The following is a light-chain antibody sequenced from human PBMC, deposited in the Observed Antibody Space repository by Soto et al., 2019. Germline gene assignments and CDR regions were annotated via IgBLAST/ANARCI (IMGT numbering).Light chain of an antibody. CDR2: GAS. CDR3: QQSGT. V-gene: IGKV3-20*01. CDR1: QSVSSSY. Sequence: EIVVSQSPGTLSLSTGERATLSCRASQSVSSSYLAWYQQKPGQAPRLLIYGASSRATGIPDRFSGSGSGTDFTLTISRLEPEDFAVYYCQQSGTFGQGAKVDIK. J-gene: IGKJ1*01.